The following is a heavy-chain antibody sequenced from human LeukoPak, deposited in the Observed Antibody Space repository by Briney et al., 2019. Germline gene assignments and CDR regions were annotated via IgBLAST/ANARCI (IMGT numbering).Heavy chain of an antibody. J-gene: IGHJ4*02. CDR1: GFPFDDYA. V-gene: IGHV3-9*01. Sequence: GGSLRLSCVASGFPFDDYAMHWVRQAPGKGLEWVSGISWNSITIGYADSVKGRFTISRDNAKNTLYLQMNSLRVEDTAVYYCARASGNNYGRFDSWGQGTLVTVSS. CDR2: ISWNSITI. CDR3: ARASGNNYGRFDS. D-gene: IGHD5-18*01.